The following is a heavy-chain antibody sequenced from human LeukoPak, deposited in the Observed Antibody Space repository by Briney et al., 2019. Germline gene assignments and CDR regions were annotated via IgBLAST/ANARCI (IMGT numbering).Heavy chain of an antibody. J-gene: IGHJ1*01. CDR2: IRSKANSYAT. CDR1: GFTFSGSA. Sequence: GGSLRLSCAASGFTFSGSAMHWVRQASGKGLEWVGRIRSKANSYATAYAASVKGRFTISRDDSKDTAYLQMNSLKTEDTAVYYCTRHGHAPEDFLNEYFQHWGQGTLVTVSS. V-gene: IGHV3-73*01. CDR3: TRHGHAPEDFLNEYFQH. D-gene: IGHD3/OR15-3a*01.